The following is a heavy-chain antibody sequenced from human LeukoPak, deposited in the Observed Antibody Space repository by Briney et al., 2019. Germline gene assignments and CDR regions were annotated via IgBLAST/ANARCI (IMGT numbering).Heavy chain of an antibody. CDR1: GFTFSSYS. D-gene: IGHD2-15*01. Sequence: GGSLRLSCAASGFTFSSYSMNWVRQAPGKGLEWVSYITSRSSTIYYADSVKGRFTISRDNAKNSLYLQMNSLRAEDTAVYYCARGDLGYCSGGSCYLYYFDYWGQGTLVTVSS. CDR2: ITSRSSTI. CDR3: ARGDLGYCSGGSCYLYYFDY. V-gene: IGHV3-48*01. J-gene: IGHJ4*02.